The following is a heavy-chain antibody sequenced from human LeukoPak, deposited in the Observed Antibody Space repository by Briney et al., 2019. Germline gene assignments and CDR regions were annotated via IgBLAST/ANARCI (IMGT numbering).Heavy chain of an antibody. D-gene: IGHD4-17*01. V-gene: IGHV3-23*01. J-gene: IGHJ4*02. CDR2: ISGSGGST. CDR3: AKVGTTVTTFYFDY. CDR1: GFTFSSYG. Sequence: PGGSLRLSCAASGFTFSSYGMHWVRQAPGKGLEWVSAISGSGGSTYYADSVKGRFTISRDNSKNTLYLQMNSLRAEDTAVYYCAKVGTTVTTFYFDYWGQGTLVTVSS.